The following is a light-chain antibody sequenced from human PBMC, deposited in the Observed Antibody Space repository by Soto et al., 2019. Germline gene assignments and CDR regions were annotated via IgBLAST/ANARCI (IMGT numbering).Light chain of an antibody. J-gene: IGKJ3*01. CDR3: QQYGSSPFT. V-gene: IGKV3-20*01. CDR1: QSVSRNY. Sequence: EIVLTQSPGTLSLSPGERATLSCRASQSVSRNYLTWYQQKPGQAPRLLIYGASSRATGITDRFSGSESGTDFTLTISRLEPEDFAVYYCQQYGSSPFTFGPGTKVDIK. CDR2: GAS.